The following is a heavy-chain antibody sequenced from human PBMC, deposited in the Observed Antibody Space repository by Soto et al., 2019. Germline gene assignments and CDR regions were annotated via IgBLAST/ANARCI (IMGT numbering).Heavy chain of an antibody. V-gene: IGHV3-23*01. Sequence: GGSLRLSCAASGFTFSSYAMSWVRQAPGKGLEWVSAISGSGGSTYYADSVKGRFTISRDTSKNTVYLQMNSLRVDDTAVYYCAKGHPGGSCYSGLDCWAQGTLVTVSS. D-gene: IGHD2-15*01. CDR3: AKGHPGGSCYSGLDC. CDR2: ISGSGGST. J-gene: IGHJ4*02. CDR1: GFTFSSYA.